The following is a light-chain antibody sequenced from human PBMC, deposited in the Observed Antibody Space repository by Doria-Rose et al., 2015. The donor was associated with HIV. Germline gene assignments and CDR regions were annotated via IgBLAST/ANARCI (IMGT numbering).Light chain of an antibody. CDR1: QRVKSSY. V-gene: IGKV3-20*01. CDR3: KRYGTSRGT. Sequence: TQSPGTLSLSPGERATLSCSASQRVKSSYLAWYQQKPGQAPRLLIYDASTRATGIPDRFSGSGSGTDFTLTISRLEPEDVAVYYRKRYGTSRGTFGQGTRLEIK. CDR2: DAS. J-gene: IGKJ5*01.